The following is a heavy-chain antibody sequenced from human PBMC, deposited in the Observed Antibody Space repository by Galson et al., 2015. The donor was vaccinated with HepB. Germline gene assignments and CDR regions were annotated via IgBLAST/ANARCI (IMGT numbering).Heavy chain of an antibody. CDR1: GFSLGTRGMC. J-gene: IGHJ6*02. CDR2: IDWDEDT. D-gene: IGHD5-12*01. V-gene: IGHV2-70*13. Sequence: PALVKPTQILTLTCTFSGFSLGTRGMCVSWIRQPPGKALEWLALIDWDEDTYYSTSLKTRLTVSKDTSKNQVVLKMTNMDPVDTATYYCARSYSGYEGGLYHYYGMDVWGQGTTVTVSS. CDR3: ARSYSGYEGGLYHYYGMDV.